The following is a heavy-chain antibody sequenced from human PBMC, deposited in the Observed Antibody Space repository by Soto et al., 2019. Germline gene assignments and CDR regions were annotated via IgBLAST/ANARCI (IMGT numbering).Heavy chain of an antibody. CDR1: GFSLGIYE. D-gene: IGHD1-1*01. V-gene: IGHV3-48*03. CDR3: ASPQTKIRGDY. J-gene: IGHJ4*02. Sequence: EVQLVESGGGWLQPGGSLRLSCEASGFSLGIYEMHWFGQAPGKGLEWISYIGVTGTNILYADSVRGRFSISRDDAKNSVYLQMSGLRGEDTAVYYCASPQTKIRGDYWGQGTLVVVSS. CDR2: IGVTGTNI.